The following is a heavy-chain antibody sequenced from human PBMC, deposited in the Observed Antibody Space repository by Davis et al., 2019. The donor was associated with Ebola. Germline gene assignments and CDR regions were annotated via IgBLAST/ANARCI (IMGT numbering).Heavy chain of an antibody. CDR2: ISGSGGST. Sequence: PGGSLRLSCAASGFTFSNYAMSWVRQAPGEGLEWVSAISGSGGSTYYANSVKGRFTISRDNSKNTLYLQMNSLRAEDTAVYYCAGGLNVVVVAATNSYYYGMDVWGQGTTVTVSS. V-gene: IGHV3-23*01. CDR1: GFTFSNYA. D-gene: IGHD2-15*01. J-gene: IGHJ6*02. CDR3: AGGLNVVVVAATNSYYYGMDV.